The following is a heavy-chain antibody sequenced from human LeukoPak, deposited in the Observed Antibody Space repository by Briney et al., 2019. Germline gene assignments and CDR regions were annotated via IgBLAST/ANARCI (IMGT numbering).Heavy chain of an antibody. D-gene: IGHD6-19*01. Sequence: GGSLRLSCAVSGFTFSSYWMHWVRQAPGKGLVWVSRISGGGRNTSYADSVKGRLTISRDNAKNTLYLQMNSLSAEDTALYFCARSYSSRWGLFDYWGQGTLVTVSS. V-gene: IGHV3-74*01. J-gene: IGHJ4*02. CDR2: ISGGGRNT. CDR1: GFTFSSYW. CDR3: ARSYSSRWGLFDY.